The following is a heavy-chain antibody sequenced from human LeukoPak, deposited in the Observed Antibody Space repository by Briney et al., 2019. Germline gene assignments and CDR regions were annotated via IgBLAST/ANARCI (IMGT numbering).Heavy chain of an antibody. CDR1: GFTFSDSY. CDR3: ARGADGVSSNSRGWFDP. CDR2: ISGSSSDV. V-gene: IGHV3-11*04. J-gene: IGHJ5*02. D-gene: IGHD2-15*01. Sequence: GGSLRLSCAASGFTFSDSYMTWIRQAQGKGLELLSYISGSSSDVNYIDSVRGRFTISRDNAKNSLYLHMNSLRAEDTAVYSCARGADGVSSNSRGWFDPWGQGTLVTVSS.